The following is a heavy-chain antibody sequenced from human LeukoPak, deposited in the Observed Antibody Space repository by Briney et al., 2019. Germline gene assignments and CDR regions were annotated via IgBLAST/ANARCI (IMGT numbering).Heavy chain of an antibody. J-gene: IGHJ3*02. CDR2: ISTSGST. V-gene: IGHV4-4*07. Sequence: SETLSLTCSVSGGYISSYYWSWIRQPAGKGLESIGHISTSGSTNYNPSLKSRVTMSVDTSKNQFSLKLSSVTAADTAVYYCARSDGYGLVDIWGQGTMVTVSS. CDR3: ARSDGYGLVDI. CDR1: GGYISSYY. D-gene: IGHD3-10*01.